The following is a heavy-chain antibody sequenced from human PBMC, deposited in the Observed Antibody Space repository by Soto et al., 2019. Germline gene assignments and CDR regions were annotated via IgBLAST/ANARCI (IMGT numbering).Heavy chain of an antibody. CDR3: ARARSRGYNYGYCLDY. D-gene: IGHD5-18*01. V-gene: IGHV3-7*01. CDR1: GLTFSSYW. J-gene: IGHJ4*02. CDR2: IKQDGSEK. Sequence: EVQLVESGGGLVQPGGSLRLSCAASGLTFSSYWMSWVRQAPGKGLEWVANIKQDGSEKYYVDSVKGRFTISRDNAKNSVYLQMNSLRVEDTAVYYCARARSRGYNYGYCLDYWGQGTLVTVSS.